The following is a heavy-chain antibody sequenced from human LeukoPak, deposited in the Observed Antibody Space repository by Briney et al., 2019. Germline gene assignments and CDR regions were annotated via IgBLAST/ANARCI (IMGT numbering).Heavy chain of an antibody. Sequence: PGGSLRLSCAASGFTFSSYAMSWVRQAPGKGLEWVSVFYSGGSTYYTDSGKGRFTISRDNSKNTVYLQMNSLRAEDTAVYYCAASGWLGYFDYWGQGTLVTVSS. CDR2: FYSGGST. D-gene: IGHD6-19*01. CDR1: GFTFSSYA. CDR3: AASGWLGYFDY. J-gene: IGHJ4*02. V-gene: IGHV3-53*01.